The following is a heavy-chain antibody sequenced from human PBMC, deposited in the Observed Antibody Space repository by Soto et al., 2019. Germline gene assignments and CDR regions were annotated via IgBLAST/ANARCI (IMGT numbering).Heavy chain of an antibody. V-gene: IGHV3-7*01. CDR1: GFTFSSYW. D-gene: IGHD2-21*01. CDR2: IKQDGSEK. CDR3: AKERGPEVSATIVGDV. Sequence: LRLSCAASGFTFSSYWMSWVRQAPGKGLEWVANIKQDGSEKYYVDAVKGRFTIYRDNAKNSVYLQMNSLRVEDTAVYYCAKERGPEVSATIVGDVWGQGILVTVSS. J-gene: IGHJ3*01.